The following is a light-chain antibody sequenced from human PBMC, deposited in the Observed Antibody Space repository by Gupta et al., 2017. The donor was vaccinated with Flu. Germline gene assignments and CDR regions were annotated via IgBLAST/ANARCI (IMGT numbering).Light chain of an antibody. CDR3: QQTDSTPNS. CDR2: GAS. V-gene: IGKV1-39*01. J-gene: IGKJ2*03. CDR1: QSINSH. Sequence: DIQMTQSPSSLSAFVGDRVTITCRASQSINSHLNWYQQKLGKAPKLLIYGASSLESGVPSRFSGSGSGTDFTLTISSLQPEDFATYSCQQTDSTPNSFGQGTKLEIK.